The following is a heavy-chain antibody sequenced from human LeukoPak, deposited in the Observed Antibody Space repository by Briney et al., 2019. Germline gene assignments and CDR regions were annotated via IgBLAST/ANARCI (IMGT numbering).Heavy chain of an antibody. V-gene: IGHV3-21*04. CDR2: ISSSSSYI. Sequence: GGSLRLSCAASGFTFSSYSMNWVRQAPGKGLEWVSSISSSSSYIYYADSVKGRFTISRDNAENSLYLQMNSLRAEDTAVYYCARAALKVVVPAAIGKNPNLSRLGFDAFDIWGQGTMVTVSS. CDR3: ARAALKVVVPAAIGKNPNLSRLGFDAFDI. J-gene: IGHJ3*02. D-gene: IGHD2-2*02. CDR1: GFTFSSYS.